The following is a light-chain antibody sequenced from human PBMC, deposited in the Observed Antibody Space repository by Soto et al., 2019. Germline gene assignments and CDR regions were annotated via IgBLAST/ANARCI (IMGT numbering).Light chain of an antibody. V-gene: IGKV3-15*01. CDR1: QSIYDK. J-gene: IGKJ1*01. CDR2: DAS. CDR3: QQYGSIPWT. Sequence: EAVMTQSPAALCVCPGEKVRLSCRASQSIYDKLAWYQQKPGQTPRLLIYDASTRATGISGSFSGSGSGTEFTLTISRLEPEDFAVYYCQQYGSIPWTFAQRSKADI.